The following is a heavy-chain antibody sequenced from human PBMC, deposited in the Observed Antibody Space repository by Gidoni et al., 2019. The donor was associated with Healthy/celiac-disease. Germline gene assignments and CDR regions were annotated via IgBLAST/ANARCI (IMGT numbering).Heavy chain of an antibody. V-gene: IGHV1-69*01. CDR3: ASVTTVTNYFDY. Sequence: QVQLVQSGAEVKKPGSSVKVSCKASGGTFSSYAISWVRQAPGQGLGWMGGMIPSFGTANYAKKFQGRVTITADESTSTAYMELSSLRSEDTAVYYCASVTTVTNYFDYWGQGTLVTVSS. D-gene: IGHD4-4*01. J-gene: IGHJ4*02. CDR2: MIPSFGTA. CDR1: GGTFSSYA.